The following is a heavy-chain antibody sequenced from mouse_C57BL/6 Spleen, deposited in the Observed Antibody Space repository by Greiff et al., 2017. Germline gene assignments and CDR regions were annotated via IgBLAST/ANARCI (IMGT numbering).Heavy chain of an antibody. CDR2: INPSTGGT. CDR3: ASSTGVATRDYAMGE. CDR1: GYSFTGYY. D-gene: IGHD1-1*01. V-gene: IGHV1-42*01. Sequence: EVQLLESGPELVKPGASVKISCTASGYSFTGYYMNWVKQSPEKSLEWIGEINPSTGGTTYNQKFKAKATLTVDKSSSTAYLQLQRLTSEESAVYYCASSTGVATRDYAMGEWGQGTSVTVS. J-gene: IGHJ4*01.